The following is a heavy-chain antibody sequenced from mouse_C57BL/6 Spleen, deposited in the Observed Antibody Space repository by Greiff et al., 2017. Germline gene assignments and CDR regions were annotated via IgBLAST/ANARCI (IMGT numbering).Heavy chain of an antibody. Sequence: VQRVESGAELVKPGASVKISCKASGYTFTDYYINWVKQRPGQGLEWIGKIGPGSGSTYYNEKFKGKATLTADKSSSTAYMQLSSLTSEDSAVYFCASSHYYGSSPAWFAYWGQGTLVTVSA. J-gene: IGHJ3*01. D-gene: IGHD1-1*01. CDR3: ASSHYYGSSPAWFAY. CDR2: IGPGSGST. V-gene: IGHV1-77*01. CDR1: GYTFTDYY.